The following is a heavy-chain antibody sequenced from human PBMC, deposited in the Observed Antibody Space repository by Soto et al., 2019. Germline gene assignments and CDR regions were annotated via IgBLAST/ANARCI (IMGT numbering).Heavy chain of an antibody. V-gene: IGHV4-31*03. Sequence: QVQLQESGPGLVKPSQTLSLACSVSGASINSGGYFWSWIRQLPGKGLEWIGYIHYSGTTYYNPSLKARVVMSMDTSKNDFSPKLNSVAAADTAVFYCARGFVETAMAFDLWGQGALVTVSS. CDR1: GASINSGGYF. D-gene: IGHD5-18*01. J-gene: IGHJ4*02. CDR2: IHYSGTT. CDR3: ARGFVETAMAFDL.